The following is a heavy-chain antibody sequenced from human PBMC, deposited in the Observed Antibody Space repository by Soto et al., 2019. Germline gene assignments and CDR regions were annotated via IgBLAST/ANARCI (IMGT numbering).Heavy chain of an antibody. CDR3: ARTYDSNGYANEXDS. D-gene: IGHD3-22*01. J-gene: IGHJ4*02. CDR1: GRSITSYY. Sequence: QVVLQESGPGLVKPSETLSLTCSVSGRSITSYYWSWVRQPPGKGLEWIGYIYDNGITSQNPSLXSRVTMSADTSQNQFSLKLTSVTGADXXXXXCARTYDSNGYANEXDSWGQG. CDR2: IYDNGIT. V-gene: IGHV4-59*12.